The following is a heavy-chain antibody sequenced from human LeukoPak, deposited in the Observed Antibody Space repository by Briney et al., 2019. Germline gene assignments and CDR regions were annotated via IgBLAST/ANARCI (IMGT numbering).Heavy chain of an antibody. CDR3: TAWSADLNAFDI. J-gene: IGHJ3*02. D-gene: IGHD3/OR15-3a*01. V-gene: IGHV3-49*04. Sequence: PGRSLRLSCTASGFTFGDYAMSWVRQAPGRGLEWVGFIRSKAYGETTDYAASVQGRFTISRDDSKSIAYLQMDSLKTEDTAVYFFTAWSADLNAFDIWGQGTLVTVSS. CDR2: IRSKAYGETT. CDR1: GFTFGDYA.